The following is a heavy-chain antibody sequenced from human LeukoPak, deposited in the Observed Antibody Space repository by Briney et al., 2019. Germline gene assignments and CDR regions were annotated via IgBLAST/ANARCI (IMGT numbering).Heavy chain of an antibody. CDR1: GFTVSSNY. V-gene: IGHV3-66*01. D-gene: IGHD3-3*01. CDR3: ARDSTFWSGYYMDV. J-gene: IGHJ6*03. CDR2: IYSGGST. Sequence: GGSLRLSCAASGFTVSSNYMSWVRQAPGKGLEWVSVIYSGGSTYYADSVKGRFTISRDNAKNSLYLQMNSLRAEDTAVYYCARDSTFWSGYYMDVWGKGPRSPSP.